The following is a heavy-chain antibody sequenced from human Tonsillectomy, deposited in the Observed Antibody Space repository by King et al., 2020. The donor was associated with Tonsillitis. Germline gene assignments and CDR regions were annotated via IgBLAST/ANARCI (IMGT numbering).Heavy chain of an antibody. CDR2: IYTSGST. CDR1: GGSISSNSYY. V-gene: IGHV4-61*02. CDR3: ARGPYSSGWYGAYFDY. J-gene: IGHJ4*02. Sequence: QLQESGPGLVKPSQTLSLTCTVSGGSISSNSYYWSWIRQPAGKGLEWIGRIYTSGSTNYNPPLKSRVSLSVSTSKNQFSLKVTSVTAADTAVYYCARGPYSSGWYGAYFDYWGQGTLVTVSS. D-gene: IGHD6-19*01.